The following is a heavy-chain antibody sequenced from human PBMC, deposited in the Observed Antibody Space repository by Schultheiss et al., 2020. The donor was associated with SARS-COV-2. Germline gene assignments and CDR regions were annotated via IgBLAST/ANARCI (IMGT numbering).Heavy chain of an antibody. J-gene: IGHJ6*03. V-gene: IGHV4-34*01. D-gene: IGHD1-26*01. CDR1: GGSFSGYY. CDR2: INHSGST. CDR3: TRARDPLRYYYMDV. Sequence: SETLSLTCAVYGGSFSGYYWSWIRQPPGKGLEWIGEINHSGSTNYNPSLKSRVTISMDTSKNQVSLKLSSVTAADTAVYYCTRARDPLRYYYMDVWGKGTTVTVSS.